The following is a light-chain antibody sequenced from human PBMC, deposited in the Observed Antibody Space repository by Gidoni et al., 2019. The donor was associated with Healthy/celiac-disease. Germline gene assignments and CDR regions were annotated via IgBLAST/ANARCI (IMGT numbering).Light chain of an antibody. V-gene: IGKV4-1*01. CDR2: WAS. CDR1: QSVLYSSNNKNY. J-gene: IGKJ4*01. CDR3: QQYYSTPPLT. Sequence: DIVMTQSPDSLAVPLGERATMNCKSSQSVLYSSNNKNYLAWYQQKPGQPPKLLIYWASTRETGVPDRFSGSGSGTDFTLTISSRQAEDVAVYYCQQYYSTPPLTFGGGTKVEIK.